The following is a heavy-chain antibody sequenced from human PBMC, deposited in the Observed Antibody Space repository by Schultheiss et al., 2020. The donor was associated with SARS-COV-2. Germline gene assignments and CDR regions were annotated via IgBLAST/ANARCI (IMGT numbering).Heavy chain of an antibody. CDR1: GYRFTSYW. D-gene: IGHD5-18*01. J-gene: IGHJ5*02. CDR3: ARQFRGYSYIDFDP. V-gene: IGHV5-10-1*01. Sequence: GESLKISCKGSGYRFTSYWIGWVRQMPGKGLEWMGRIDPSDSYTNYSPSFQGHVTMSADKSISTAYLQWRSLKASDTAMYYCARQFRGYSYIDFDPWGQGTLVTVSS. CDR2: IDPSDSYT.